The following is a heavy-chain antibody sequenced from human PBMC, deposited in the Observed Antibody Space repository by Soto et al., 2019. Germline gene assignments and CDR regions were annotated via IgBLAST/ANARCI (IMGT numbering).Heavy chain of an antibody. J-gene: IGHJ6*02. Sequence: SETLSLTCTVTGGTISGYYWTWIRQSAWGGLEWIGRIYSSGTTYYNPSLKSRVSMSVDTSQNQFSLILASVTAADTAVYYCARALVTDYNSRDYHYYFAMDVWGQGTSVTVSS. CDR1: GGTISGYY. V-gene: IGHV4-4*07. CDR3: ARALVTDYNSRDYHYYFAMDV. CDR2: IYSSGTT. D-gene: IGHD3-22*01.